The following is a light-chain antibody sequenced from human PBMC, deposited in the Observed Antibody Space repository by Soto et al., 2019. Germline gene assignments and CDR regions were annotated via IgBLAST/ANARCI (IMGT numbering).Light chain of an antibody. CDR3: QQYNNWWT. Sequence: EIVMTQSPSTLSVSAGERATLSCRASQSVSSNLAWYQQKPGQAPRLLIYGASTRATGIPARFSGSGSGTDFTLTSSRLQYEDSTVYCCQQYNNWWTFGQGTKVEIK. J-gene: IGKJ1*01. V-gene: IGKV3-15*01. CDR2: GAS. CDR1: QSVSSN.